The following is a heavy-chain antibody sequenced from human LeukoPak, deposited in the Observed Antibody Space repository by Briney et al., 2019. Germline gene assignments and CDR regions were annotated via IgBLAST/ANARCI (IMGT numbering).Heavy chain of an antibody. V-gene: IGHV3-48*04. J-gene: IGHJ4*02. CDR3: ARDPGRVRGVLGFDY. CDR2: ISSSSNPI. CDR1: GFTFNTYS. D-gene: IGHD3-10*01. Sequence: GGSLRLSYAASGFTFNTYSMNWVRRAPGKGLEWVSYISSSSNPIWYADSVKGRFTISRDNAKNSLFLQMDSLRAEDTAVYYCARDPGRVRGVLGFDYWGQGIPVTVSS.